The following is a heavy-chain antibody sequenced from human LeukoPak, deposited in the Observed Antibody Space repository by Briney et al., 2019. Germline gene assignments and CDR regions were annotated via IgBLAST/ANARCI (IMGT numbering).Heavy chain of an antibody. J-gene: IGHJ4*02. CDR3: AKDRLGGQVVTSFDY. D-gene: IGHD3-22*01. CDR1: GFTFTYYG. V-gene: IGHV3-30*02. Sequence: PGGSLRLSCGASGFTFTYYGMHWVRQAPGKGLEWVTFVRSDGSNKYYADSVKGRFTISRDNSKNTLYLQMNSLRAEDTAVYCCAKDRLGGQVVTSFDYWGQGTLVTVSS. CDR2: VRSDGSNK.